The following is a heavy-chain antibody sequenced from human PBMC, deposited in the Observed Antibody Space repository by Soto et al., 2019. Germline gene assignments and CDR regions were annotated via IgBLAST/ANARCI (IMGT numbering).Heavy chain of an antibody. D-gene: IGHD6-19*01. CDR2: IYPGDSDT. Sequence: LKISCKGSGYSFTSYWIGWVRQMPGKGLEWMGIIYPGDSDTRYSPSFQGQVTISADKSISTAYLQWSSLKASDTAMYYCARHKQWLAPYYYYGMDVWGQGTTVTVSS. CDR3: ARHKQWLAPYYYYGMDV. CDR1: GYSFTSYW. J-gene: IGHJ6*02. V-gene: IGHV5-51*01.